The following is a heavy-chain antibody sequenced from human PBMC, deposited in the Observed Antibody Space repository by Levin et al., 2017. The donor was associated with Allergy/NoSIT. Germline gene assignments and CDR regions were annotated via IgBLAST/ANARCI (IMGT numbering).Heavy chain of an antibody. CDR2: IRSKAYGGTT. CDR1: GFTFGEYA. D-gene: IGHD3-10*01. V-gene: IGHV3-49*03. CDR3: TRDVVRGVHWFDP. Sequence: GESLKISCTASGFTFGEYAMSWFRQAPGKGLEWVGFIRSKAYGGTTEYAASVKGRFTISRDDSKSIAYLQMNSLKTEDTAVYYCTRDVVRGVHWFDPWGQGTLVTVSS. J-gene: IGHJ5*02.